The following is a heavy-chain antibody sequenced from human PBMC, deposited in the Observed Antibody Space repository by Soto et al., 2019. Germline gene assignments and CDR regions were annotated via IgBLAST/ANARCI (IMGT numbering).Heavy chain of an antibody. CDR1: GFTFSSYA. D-gene: IGHD3-3*01. V-gene: IGHV3-23*01. Sequence: GGSLRLSCAASGFTFSSYAMSWVRQAPGKGLEWVSAISGSGGSTYYADSVKGRFTISRDNSKNTLYLQMNSLRAEDTAVYYCAKDSPNLEWLLAKDTSYYYYYGMDVWGQGTTVTVSS. CDR3: AKDSPNLEWLLAKDTSYYYYYGMDV. J-gene: IGHJ6*02. CDR2: ISGSGGST.